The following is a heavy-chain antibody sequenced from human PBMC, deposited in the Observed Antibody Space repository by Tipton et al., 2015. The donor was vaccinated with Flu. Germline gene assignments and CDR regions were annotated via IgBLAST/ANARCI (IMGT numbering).Heavy chain of an antibody. J-gene: IGHJ4*02. CDR2: ISYDGRNQ. CDR3: AKDGWDTSGWYPFDY. CDR1: GFTFSSYT. Sequence: SLRLSCAASGFTFSSYTMHWFRQAPDKGLAWVAVISYDGRNQNYADSVKGRFTISRDNSKNALYLLITSLRPEDTGVYYCAKDGWDTSGWYPFDYWGRGTLVTVSA. V-gene: IGHV3-30*04. D-gene: IGHD6-19*01.